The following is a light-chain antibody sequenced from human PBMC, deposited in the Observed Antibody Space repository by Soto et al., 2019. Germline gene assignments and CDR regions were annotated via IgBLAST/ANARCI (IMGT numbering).Light chain of an antibody. CDR2: EVS. CDR3: SSYTRSRTVYV. J-gene: IGLJ1*01. V-gene: IGLV2-14*01. Sequence: QSVLTQPASVSGSPGQSITISCTGTSSDVGGYNYVSWYQQHPGKAPKLMIYEVSNRPSGVSNRFSGSKSGNTASLNISGIQAEEEADYYCSSYTRSRTVYVFGTGTKVTV. CDR1: SSDVGGYNY.